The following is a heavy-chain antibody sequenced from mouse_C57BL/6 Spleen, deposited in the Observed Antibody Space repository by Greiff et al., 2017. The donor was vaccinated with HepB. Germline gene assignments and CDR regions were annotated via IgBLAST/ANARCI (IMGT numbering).Heavy chain of an antibody. J-gene: IGHJ2*01. CDR3: ALNWEGDY. Sequence: EVKVVESGGDLVKPGGSLKLSYAASGFTFSSYGMSWVRQTPDKRLEWVATISSGGSYTYYPDSVKGRFTISRDNAKNTLYLQMSSLKSEDTAMYYCALNWEGDYWGQGTTLTVSS. D-gene: IGHD4-1*02. V-gene: IGHV5-6*01. CDR2: ISSGGSYT. CDR1: GFTFSSYG.